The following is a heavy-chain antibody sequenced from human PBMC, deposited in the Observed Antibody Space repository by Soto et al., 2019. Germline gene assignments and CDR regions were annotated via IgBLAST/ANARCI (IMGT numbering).Heavy chain of an antibody. D-gene: IGHD1-26*01. CDR3: ARWNLVGPTIDAFDL. Sequence: GGSLRLSCAASGFPFSRNGMHWVRQAPGKGLEWVAIIWYDGSNKYYADSVKGRFTISRDNSKNTLYLQMNSLRAEETAIYYCARWNLVGPTIDAFDLWGQGTMVTVSS. V-gene: IGHV3-33*01. CDR2: IWYDGSNK. CDR1: GFPFSRNG. J-gene: IGHJ3*01.